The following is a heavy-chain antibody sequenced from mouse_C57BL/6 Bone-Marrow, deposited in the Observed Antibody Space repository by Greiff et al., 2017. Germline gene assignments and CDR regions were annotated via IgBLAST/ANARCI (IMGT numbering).Heavy chain of an antibody. V-gene: IGHV5-4*01. D-gene: IGHD1-1*01. CDR3: ARDKGIYYYGTWYFDV. CDR1: GFTFSSYA. J-gene: IGHJ1*03. CDR2: ISDGGSYT. Sequence: DVKLVESGGGLVKPGGSLKLSCAASGFTFSSYAMSWVRQTPEKRLEWVATISDGGSYTYYPDNVKGRFTISRDNAQNNLYLQMSHLKSEDTAMYYCARDKGIYYYGTWYFDVWGTGTTVTVSS.